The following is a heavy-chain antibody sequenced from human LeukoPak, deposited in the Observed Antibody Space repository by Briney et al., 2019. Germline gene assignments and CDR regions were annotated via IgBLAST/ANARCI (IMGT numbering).Heavy chain of an antibody. CDR3: ARDGGKGYEIDY. D-gene: IGHD2-2*01. Sequence: PGRTLSLSCVVSGFPFSNNPMNWVRQASGKGLEWVSYISTAITTTYYAESVKGRFTISRDNAKNSLYLQMNSLRVEDTAVYYCARDGGKGYEIDYWGQGTLVTVSS. J-gene: IGHJ4*02. CDR1: GFPFSNNP. V-gene: IGHV3-48*01. CDR2: ISTAITTT.